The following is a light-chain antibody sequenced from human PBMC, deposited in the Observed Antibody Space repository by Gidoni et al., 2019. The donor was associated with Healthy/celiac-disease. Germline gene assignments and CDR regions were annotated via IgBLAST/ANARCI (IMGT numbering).Light chain of an antibody. CDR1: QSISSW. CDR2: DAS. J-gene: IGKJ4*01. CDR3: QQYNSYPLT. V-gene: IGKV1-5*01. Sequence: DIQMTQSPSTLSESVGDRVTITCRASQSISSWLAWYQQKPGKAHKLLIYDASSLESGVPSRFSGSGSGTEFTLTISSLQPDDFATYYCQQYNSYPLTFGGGTKVEIK.